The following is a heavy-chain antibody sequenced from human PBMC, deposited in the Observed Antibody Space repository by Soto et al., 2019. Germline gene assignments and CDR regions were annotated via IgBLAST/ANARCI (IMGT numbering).Heavy chain of an antibody. J-gene: IGHJ6*03. D-gene: IGHD3-3*01. CDR3: ARYSGDFWSGYSPNIYYYYYYMDV. CDR1: GYTFTSYG. CDR2: ISAYNGNT. V-gene: IGHV1-18*01. Sequence: GASVKVSCKASGYTFTSYGISWVRQAPGQGLEWMGWISAYNGNTNYAQKLQGRVTMTTDTSTSTAYMELRSLRSDDTAVYYCARYSGDFWSGYSPNIYYYYYYMDVWGKGTTVTVSS.